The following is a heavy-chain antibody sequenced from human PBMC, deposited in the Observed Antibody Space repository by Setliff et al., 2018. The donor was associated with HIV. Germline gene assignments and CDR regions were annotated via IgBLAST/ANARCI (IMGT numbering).Heavy chain of an antibody. V-gene: IGHV4-38-2*01. J-gene: IGHJ4*02. Sequence: LSLTCAVSGNSIGSGYYWGWIRQPPGKGLEWIASIYYNGNIYYNPSLKSRVTITMDTSKNQFSLKLSSVTAADTAVYSCVRHLSEMAMVDHWGQGTLVIVSS. CDR2: IYYNGNI. CDR3: VRHLSEMAMVDH. CDR1: GNSIGSGYY.